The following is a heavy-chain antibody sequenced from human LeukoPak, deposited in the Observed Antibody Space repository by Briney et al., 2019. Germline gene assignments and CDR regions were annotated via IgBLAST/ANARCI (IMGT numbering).Heavy chain of an antibody. J-gene: IGHJ4*02. CDR1: GGTFSSYA. CDR3: ARGGVGAIPFDY. Sequence: ASAKVSCKASGGTFSSYAISWVRQAPGQGLEWMGGIIPIFGTANYAQKFQGRVTITTDESTSTAYMELSSLRSEDTAVYYCARGGVGAIPFDYWGQGTLVTVSS. V-gene: IGHV1-69*05. CDR2: IIPIFGTA. D-gene: IGHD1-26*01.